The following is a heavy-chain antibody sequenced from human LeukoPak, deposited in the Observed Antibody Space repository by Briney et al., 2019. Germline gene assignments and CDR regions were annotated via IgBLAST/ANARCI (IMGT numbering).Heavy chain of an antibody. J-gene: IGHJ4*02. CDR2: ISSSGSTI. Sequence: GGSLRLSCAASGFTFSSYEMNWVRQAPGKGLVWVSYISSSGSTIYYADSVKGRFTISRENAKNSLYLQMNSLRAEATAVYYCAREGVYDSCDYSGQGTLVTVSS. D-gene: IGHD3-3*01. V-gene: IGHV3-48*03. CDR3: AREGVYDSCDY. CDR1: GFTFSSYE.